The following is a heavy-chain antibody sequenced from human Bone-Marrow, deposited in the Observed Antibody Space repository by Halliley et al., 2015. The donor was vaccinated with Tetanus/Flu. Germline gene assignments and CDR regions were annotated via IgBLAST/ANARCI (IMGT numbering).Heavy chain of an antibody. D-gene: IGHD5-12*01. Sequence: IGYIFYYGRTNHNPSLRSRVSMLVDTSKNQFSLTLSSVTAADTAVYYCARVRSTGDINWFDPWGQGTLVTVSS. J-gene: IGHJ5*02. CDR3: ARVRSTGDINWFDP. CDR2: IFYYGRT. V-gene: IGHV4-59*01.